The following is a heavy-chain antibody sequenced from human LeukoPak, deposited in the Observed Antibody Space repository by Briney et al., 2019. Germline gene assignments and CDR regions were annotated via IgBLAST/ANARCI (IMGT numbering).Heavy chain of an antibody. CDR3: AKDRDSSGWYYGYYYYYGMDV. CDR2: ISYDGSNK. Sequence: GGSLRLSCAASGFTFSSYGMHWVRQAPGKGLEWGAVISYDGSNKYYADSVKGRFTISRDNSKNTLYLRMNSLRAEDTAVYYCAKDRDSSGWYYGYYYYYGMDVWGQGTTVTVSS. CDR1: GFTFSSYG. J-gene: IGHJ6*02. V-gene: IGHV3-30*18. D-gene: IGHD6-19*01.